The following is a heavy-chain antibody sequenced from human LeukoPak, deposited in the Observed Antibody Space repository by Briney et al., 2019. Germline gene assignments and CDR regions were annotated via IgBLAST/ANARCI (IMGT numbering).Heavy chain of an antibody. CDR2: ISGSGGST. D-gene: IGHD3-3*01. V-gene: IGHV3-23*01. CDR1: GFTFSSYA. J-gene: IGHJ5*02. Sequence: PGGSLRLSCAASGFTFSSYAMSWVRQAPGKGLEWVSAISGSGGSTYYADSVKGRFTISRDNSKNTLYLQVNSLRAEDTAVYYCAVEGSYYDFWSGAFDPWGQGTLVTVSS. CDR3: AVEGSYYDFWSGAFDP.